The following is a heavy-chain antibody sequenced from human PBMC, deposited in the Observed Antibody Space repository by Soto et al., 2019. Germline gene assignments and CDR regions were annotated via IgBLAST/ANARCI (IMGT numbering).Heavy chain of an antibody. D-gene: IGHD1-26*01. CDR2: ISGSATGT. CDR3: AKDAGQWVLYFNH. CDR1: GFSFSSYA. V-gene: IGHV3-23*01. J-gene: IGHJ1*01. Sequence: EVHLLESGGGLVQPGTSLRLSCAASGFSFSSYAMSWVRQAPGKGLEWVATISGSATGTYYAESVKGRFPISRDNSKNTLYLQMISLRGEDSAVYYCAKDAGQWVLYFNHWGQGTLVTVSS.